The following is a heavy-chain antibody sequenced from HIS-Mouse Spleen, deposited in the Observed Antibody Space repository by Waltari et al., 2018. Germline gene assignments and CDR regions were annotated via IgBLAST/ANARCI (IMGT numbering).Heavy chain of an antibody. V-gene: IGHV4-4*07. CDR2: FYTSGST. CDR3: ARDFHDFWSGYYGGDKKHDAFDI. Sequence: QVQLQESGPGLVKPSETLSLTCTVSGGSISSYYWSWIRQPAGKGLEWIGRFYTSGSTNYNPSIKSRVTRSVDTSKNQFSLKLSSVTAADTAVYYCARDFHDFWSGYYGGDKKHDAFDIWGQGTMVTVSS. D-gene: IGHD3-3*01. CDR1: GGSISSYY. J-gene: IGHJ3*02.